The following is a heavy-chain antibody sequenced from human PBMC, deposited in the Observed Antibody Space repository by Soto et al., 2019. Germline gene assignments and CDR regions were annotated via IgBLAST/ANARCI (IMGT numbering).Heavy chain of an antibody. CDR2: INVDGSGT. V-gene: IGHV3-74*01. CDR1: GFTFGNYW. CDR3: ARGAFPYYFDY. Sequence: PGGSLRLSCAASGFTFGNYWMHWVRQAPGKGLVWVSRINVDGSGTNYADSVKGRFTISRDNAKNTLYLQMNSLRAEDTAVYYSARGAFPYYFDYWGQGPLVTVSS. D-gene: IGHD3-3*02. J-gene: IGHJ4*02.